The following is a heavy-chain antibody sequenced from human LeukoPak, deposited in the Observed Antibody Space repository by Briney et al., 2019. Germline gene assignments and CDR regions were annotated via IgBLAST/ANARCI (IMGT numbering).Heavy chain of an antibody. J-gene: IGHJ4*02. Sequence: PGGSLRLSCAASGFSFSKYAMTWVRQAPGKGLEWVSGISGSGSSTYYADSVKGRFTISRDNSKNTLYLQMNSLRAEDTAVYYCAKGACSSTSCYYPLDYWGQGTLVTVSS. D-gene: IGHD2-2*01. CDR2: ISGSGSST. CDR1: GFSFSKYA. CDR3: AKGACSSTSCYYPLDY. V-gene: IGHV3-23*01.